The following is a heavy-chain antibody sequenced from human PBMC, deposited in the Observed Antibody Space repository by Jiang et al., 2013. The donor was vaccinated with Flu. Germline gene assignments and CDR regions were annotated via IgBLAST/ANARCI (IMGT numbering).Heavy chain of an antibody. V-gene: IGHV3-30-3*01. D-gene: IGHD1-20*01. CDR2: ISYDGSNK. Sequence: PGRSLRLSCAASGFTFSSYAMHWVRQAPGKGLEWVAVISYDGSNKYYADSVKGRFTISRDNSKNTLYLQMNSLRAEDTAVYYCARCITGTSTEFYYYYGMDVWGQGTTVTVSS. J-gene: IGHJ6*02. CDR1: GFTFSSYA. CDR3: ARCITGTSTEFYYYYGMDV.